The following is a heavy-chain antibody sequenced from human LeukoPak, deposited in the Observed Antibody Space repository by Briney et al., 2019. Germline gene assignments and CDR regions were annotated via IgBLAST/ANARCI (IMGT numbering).Heavy chain of an antibody. J-gene: IGHJ6*03. CDR1: GGTFSSYA. D-gene: IGHD3-10*01. CDR3: ARVGHYYGSGSYYTGYYYYYMDV. CDR2: IIPIFGTA. V-gene: IGHV1-69*06. Sequence: GASVKVSCKASGGTFSSYAISWVRQAPGQGLEWMGGIIPIFGTANYAQKFQGRVTITADKSTSTAYMELSSLRSEDTAVYYCARVGHYYGSGSYYTGYYYYYMDVWGKGTTVTVSS.